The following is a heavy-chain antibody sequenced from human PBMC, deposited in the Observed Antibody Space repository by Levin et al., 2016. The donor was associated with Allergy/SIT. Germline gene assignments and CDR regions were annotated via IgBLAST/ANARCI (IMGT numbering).Heavy chain of an antibody. D-gene: IGHD2-21*01. V-gene: IGHV4-59*01. J-gene: IGHJ1*01. Sequence: SETLSLTCTVSGGSISSYYWSWIRQPPGKGLEWIGYIYYSGSTNYNPSLKSRVTISVDTSKNQFSLKLSSVTAADTAVYYCARSVYCGGDCYREAEYFQHWGQGTLVTVSS. CDR1: GGSISSYY. CDR3: ARSVYCGGDCYREAEYFQH. CDR2: IYYSGST.